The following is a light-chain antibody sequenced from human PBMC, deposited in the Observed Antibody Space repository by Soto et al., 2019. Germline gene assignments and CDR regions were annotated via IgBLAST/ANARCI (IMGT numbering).Light chain of an antibody. Sequence: SALTQPASECGYPGQSITISYRGTSSDIGAYDHVAWYQQFTGKSPKLMIYSVSNRPSGVSNRFSGSKSGNTASLTISGLQAEDEADYYCISYTVSRSYVFGSGTKVTVL. CDR2: SVS. CDR1: SSDIGAYDH. CDR3: ISYTVSRSYV. V-gene: IGLV2-14*01. J-gene: IGLJ1*01.